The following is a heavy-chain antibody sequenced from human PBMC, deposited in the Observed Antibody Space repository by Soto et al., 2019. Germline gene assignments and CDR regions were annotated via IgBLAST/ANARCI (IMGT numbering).Heavy chain of an antibody. CDR3: ARGSLITMVRGVIITLDY. CDR1: GGSFSGYY. J-gene: IGHJ4*02. D-gene: IGHD3-10*01. V-gene: IGHV4-34*01. Sequence: SETLSLTCAVYGGSFSGYYWSWIRQPPGKGLEWLGEINHSGSTNYNPSLKSRVTISVDTSKNQFSLKLSSVTAADTAVYYCARGSLITMVRGVIITLDYWGQGTLVTVS. CDR2: INHSGST.